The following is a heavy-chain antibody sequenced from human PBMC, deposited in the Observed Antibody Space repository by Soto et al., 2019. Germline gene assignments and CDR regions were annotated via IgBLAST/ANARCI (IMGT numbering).Heavy chain of an antibody. CDR2: INPSGGST. CDR3: ARDFEIVVVPAAHYYYYYYGMDV. J-gene: IGHJ6*02. D-gene: IGHD2-2*01. V-gene: IGHV1-46*01. CDR1: GYTFTSYY. Sequence: QVQLVQSGAEVKKPGASVKVSCKASGYTFTSYYMHWVRQAPGQGLEWMGIINPSGGSTSYAQKFQGRVTMTRDTSTSTVYMELSSLRSEDTAVYYCARDFEIVVVPAAHYYYYYYGMDVWGQGTTVTVSS.